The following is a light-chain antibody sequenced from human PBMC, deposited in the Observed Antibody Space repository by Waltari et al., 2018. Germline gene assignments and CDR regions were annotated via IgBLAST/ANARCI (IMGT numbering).Light chain of an antibody. J-gene: IGKJ2*01. CDR2: GAS. V-gene: IGKV3-15*01. CDR1: RSISSD. CDR3: QQYNNWPPYT. Sequence: EIVMTQSPATLSVSPGERATLSCRASRSISSDLAWYQQKPGQAPRLLNYGASTRATGNPARFSGSWSGTEFTLTISSLQSEDFAVYYCQQYNNWPPYTFGQGTKLEIK.